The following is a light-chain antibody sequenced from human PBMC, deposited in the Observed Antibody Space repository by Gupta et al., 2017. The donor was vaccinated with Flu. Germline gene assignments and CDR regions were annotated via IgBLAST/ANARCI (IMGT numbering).Light chain of an antibody. V-gene: IGLV1-44*01. CDR2: SSD. CDR3: AAWDDSLNVYV. Sequence: QSVLTQPPSASGTPGERVTISCSGSRSNIGVNSVNWYQQGPGTAPKLLIFSSDQRPSGAPYQFSASKSGTSAFLAISGLQSEDEADYYCAAWDDSLNVYVFGTGTKVTVL. CDR1: RSNIGVNS. J-gene: IGLJ1*01.